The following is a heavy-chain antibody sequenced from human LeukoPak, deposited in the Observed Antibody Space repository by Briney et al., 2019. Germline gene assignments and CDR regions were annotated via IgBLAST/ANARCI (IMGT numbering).Heavy chain of an antibody. D-gene: IGHD6-19*01. J-gene: IGHJ4*02. CDR2: INPNSGGT. V-gene: IGHV1-2*06. CDR1: GYTFTGYY. Sequence: ASVKVSCKASGYTFTGYYMHWVRQAPGQGLEWMGRINPNSGGTNYAQKFQGRVTMTRDTSISTAYMELSRLRSDDTAVYYCARDRPPGIAVAGTVDYWGQGTLVTVSS. CDR3: ARDRPPGIAVAGTVDY.